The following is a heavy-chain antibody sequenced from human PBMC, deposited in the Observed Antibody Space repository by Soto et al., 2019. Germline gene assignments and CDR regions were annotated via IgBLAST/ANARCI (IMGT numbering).Heavy chain of an antibody. J-gene: IGHJ5*02. CDR2: VYYSGST. V-gene: IGHV4-61*01. D-gene: IGHD3-10*01. CDR3: ARGVLRGVWFDP. Sequence: SETLSLTCTVSGASVNSENYYWSWIRQPPGKGLEWIGYVYYSGSTNYNPSLKSRATISLDTYKNQFSLKLSSVTAADTAVYYCARGVLRGVWFDPWGQGTLVTVSS. CDR1: GASVNSENYY.